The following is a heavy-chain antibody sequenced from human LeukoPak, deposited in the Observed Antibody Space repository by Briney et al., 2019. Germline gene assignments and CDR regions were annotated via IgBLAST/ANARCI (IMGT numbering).Heavy chain of an antibody. D-gene: IGHD6-13*01. V-gene: IGHV3-48*03. CDR1: GFTFSSYE. CDR2: ISSSGSTI. CDR3: ARDGAAADFDY. Sequence: GGSLRLSCAASGFTFSSYEMNWVRQAPGKGPEWVSYISSSGSTIYYADSEKGRFTISRDNAKNSLYLQMNSLRAEDTAVYYCARDGAAADFDYWGQGTLVTVSS. J-gene: IGHJ4*02.